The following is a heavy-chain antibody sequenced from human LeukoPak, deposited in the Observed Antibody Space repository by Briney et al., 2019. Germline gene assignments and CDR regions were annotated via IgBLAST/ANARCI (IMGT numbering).Heavy chain of an antibody. V-gene: IGHV4-4*07. D-gene: IGHD6-13*01. CDR3: AGLTSSWYQDWYFDL. CDR1: GGSMSDYY. J-gene: IGHJ2*01. Sequence: SETLSLTCTVSGGSMSDYYWSWIRQPAGKGLEWIGRIYTSGSPNYNPSLKSRVTMSVDTSKNQFSLKLSSVTAADTAVYYCAGLTSSWYQDWYFDLWGRGTLVTVSS. CDR2: IYTSGSP.